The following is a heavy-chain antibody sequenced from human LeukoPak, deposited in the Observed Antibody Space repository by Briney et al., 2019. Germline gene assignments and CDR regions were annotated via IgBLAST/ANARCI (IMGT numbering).Heavy chain of an antibody. CDR2: INQDGREK. J-gene: IGHJ1*01. Sequence: GGSLRLSCAASGFTFSNYWMSWVRQAPGKGLEWVANINQDGREKYSVDSVKGRFTISRDNAKNSLYLQMSGLRAEDTAVYYCARDLRPPQHWGQGTLVTVSS. V-gene: IGHV3-7*01. CDR3: ARDLRPPQH. CDR1: GFTFSNYW.